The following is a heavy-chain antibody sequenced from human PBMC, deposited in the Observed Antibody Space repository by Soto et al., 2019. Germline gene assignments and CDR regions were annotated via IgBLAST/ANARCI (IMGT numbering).Heavy chain of an antibody. CDR1: GYPFTGHA. D-gene: IGHD3-3*01. CDR3: AREDGFGWFDP. V-gene: IGHV1-3*01. J-gene: IGHJ5*02. CDR2: INGGNGNT. Sequence: QVQLVQSGSEVKKPGASVKLSCKASGYPFTGHALHWVRQAPGQSPEWVGWINGGNGNTKYSQKLQGRVTITRDTSAHTAHVELPRVRSDGTAIYYCAREDGFGWFDPWGQGSLVTVSS.